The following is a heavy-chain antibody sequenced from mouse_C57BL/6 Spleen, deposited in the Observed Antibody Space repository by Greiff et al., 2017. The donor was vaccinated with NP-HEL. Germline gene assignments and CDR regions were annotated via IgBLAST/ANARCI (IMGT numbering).Heavy chain of an antibody. J-gene: IGHJ1*03. CDR1: GYAFSSYW. CDR3: ERERTGTGYFDV. D-gene: IGHD4-1*01. Sequence: VQLQQSGAELVKPGASVKISCKASGYAFSSYWMNWVKQRPGKGLEWIGQIYPGDGDTNYNGKFKGKATLTADKSSSTAYMQLSSLTSEDSAVYFGERERTGTGYFDVWGTGTTVTVSS. V-gene: IGHV1-80*01. CDR2: IYPGDGDT.